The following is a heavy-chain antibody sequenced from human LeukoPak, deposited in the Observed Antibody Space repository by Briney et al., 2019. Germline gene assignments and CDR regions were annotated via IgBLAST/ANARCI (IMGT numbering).Heavy chain of an antibody. CDR2: IIPIFGTA. V-gene: IGHV1-69*06. Sequence: SVKVSCKASGGTFSSYAISWVRQAPGQGLEWMGGIIPIFGTANYAQKFQGRVTITADKSTSTAYMELSSLRSEDTAVYYCARAPYCGGDCYSDYWGQGTLVTVSS. D-gene: IGHD2-21*02. CDR1: GGTFSSYA. J-gene: IGHJ4*02. CDR3: ARAPYCGGDCYSDY.